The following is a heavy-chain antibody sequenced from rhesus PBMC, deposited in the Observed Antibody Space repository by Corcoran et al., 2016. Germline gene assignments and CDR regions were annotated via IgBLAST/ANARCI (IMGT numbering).Heavy chain of an antibody. CDR2: IYTVSERN. V-gene: IGHV4S12*01. CDR1: GGSMSNGYYY. D-gene: IGHD1-14*01. CDR3: ARSGTTGIDF. J-gene: IGHJ4*01. Sequence: QVQLQESGPGLVKPSETLSLTCAVSGGSMSNGYYYWSWIRQPPGKGLEWIGGIYTVSERNYYSTTLKSRVTISKDMSKNHFSLKLTAVTAADTAAYYCARSGTTGIDFWGQGVLVTVSS.